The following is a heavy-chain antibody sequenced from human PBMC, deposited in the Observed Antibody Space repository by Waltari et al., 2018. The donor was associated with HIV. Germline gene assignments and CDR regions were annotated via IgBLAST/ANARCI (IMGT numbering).Heavy chain of an antibody. D-gene: IGHD3-3*01. Sequence: QITLKESGPTLVKPTQTLTLTCTFSGFSLSTSGVGVGWIRQPPGKALEWLALIYWDDDKRYSPSLKSRLTITKDTSKNQVVLTMTNMDPVDTATYYCAHLFSNVLRFLEWPQSSGFDYWGQGTLVTVSS. CDR1: GFSLSTSGVG. CDR2: IYWDDDK. CDR3: AHLFSNVLRFLEWPQSSGFDY. V-gene: IGHV2-5*02. J-gene: IGHJ4*02.